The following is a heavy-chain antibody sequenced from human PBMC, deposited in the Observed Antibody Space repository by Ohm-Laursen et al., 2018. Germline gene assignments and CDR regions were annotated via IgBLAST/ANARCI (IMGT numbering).Heavy chain of an antibody. V-gene: IGHV3-30*03. CDR2: ISYDGGNK. CDR3: AIPYYDFWSGSPLDDY. D-gene: IGHD3-3*01. CDR1: GFSFSNYG. Sequence: SLRLSCTASGFSFSNYGMYWVRQAPGKGLEWVAVISYDGGNKYYGDSVKGRLTISRDNSKNTLYLQMNSLRAEDTAVYYCAIPYYDFWSGSPLDDYWGQGTLVTVSS. J-gene: IGHJ4*02.